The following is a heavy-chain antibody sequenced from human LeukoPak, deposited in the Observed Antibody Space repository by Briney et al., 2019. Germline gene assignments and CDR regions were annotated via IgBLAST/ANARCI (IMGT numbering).Heavy chain of an antibody. V-gene: IGHV3-21*01. CDR2: ISTSRSYI. CDR1: GFTFINYR. D-gene: IGHD6-19*01. CDR3: ASETGYSSGWLLDY. J-gene: IGHJ4*02. Sequence: PGGSLRLSCAASGFTFINYRMNWVRQAPGKGLEWVSSISTSRSYIYYADSVKGRFTISRDNAKNSLYLQMNSLRAEDTAVYYCASETGYSSGWLLDYWGQGTLVTVSS.